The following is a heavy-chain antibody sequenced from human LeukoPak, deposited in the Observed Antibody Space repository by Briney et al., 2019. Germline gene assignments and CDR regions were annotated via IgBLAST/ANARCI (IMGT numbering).Heavy chain of an antibody. Sequence: KPSETLSLTCTVSGGSISGHYWSWIRQPPGKGLEWIGYIYYSGSTNYNPSLKSRVTISVDTSKNQFSLKLSSVTAADTAVYYCARALGGTYAFDIWGQGTMVTVSS. J-gene: IGHJ3*02. V-gene: IGHV4-59*11. CDR1: GGSISGHY. D-gene: IGHD1-1*01. CDR3: ARALGGTYAFDI. CDR2: IYYSGST.